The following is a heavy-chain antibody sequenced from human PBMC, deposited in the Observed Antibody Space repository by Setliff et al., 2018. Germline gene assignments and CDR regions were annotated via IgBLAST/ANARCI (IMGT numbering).Heavy chain of an antibody. D-gene: IGHD1-26*01. CDR2: IYYSGTT. CDR3: ATRKSSGRLYYMDV. Sequence: PLETLSLTCTVSGGSISSSDFYWGWIRQPPGKGLEWTGSIYYSGTTYYNPSLKSPVTISGDTSKNQVSLRLSSVTAADTAVYYCATRKSSGRLYYMDVWGKGTTVTVS. CDR1: GGSISSSDFY. V-gene: IGHV4-39*07. J-gene: IGHJ6*03.